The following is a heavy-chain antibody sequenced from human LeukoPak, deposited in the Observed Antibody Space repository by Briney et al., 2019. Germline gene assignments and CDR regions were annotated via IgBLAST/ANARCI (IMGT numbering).Heavy chain of an antibody. D-gene: IGHD3-10*01. V-gene: IGHV1-69*04. CDR2: IIPILGIA. J-gene: IGHJ6*02. CDR3: ASDMVRGVIKWPLQDV. CDR1: GGTFSSYA. Sequence: ASVKVSCKASGGTFSSYAISWVRQAPGQGLEWMGRIIPILGIANYAQKFQGGVTITADKSTSTAYMELSSLRPEDTAVYYCASDMVRGVIKWPLQDVWGQGTTVTVSS.